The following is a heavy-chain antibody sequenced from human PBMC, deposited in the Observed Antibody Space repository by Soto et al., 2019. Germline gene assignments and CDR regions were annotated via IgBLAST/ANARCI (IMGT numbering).Heavy chain of an antibody. CDR2: IYSSGST. CDR3: ARGQRFSDWFDP. V-gene: IGHV4-4*07. D-gene: IGHD3-3*01. J-gene: IGHJ5*02. Sequence: SETLSLTCTVTGGTISGYYWTWIRQSAGGGLEWIGRIYSSGSTNYNPSLKSRVTISLDTSMNHFSLRLSSVTAADTAVYYCARGQRFSDWFDPWGQGTLVTVS. CDR1: GGTISGYY.